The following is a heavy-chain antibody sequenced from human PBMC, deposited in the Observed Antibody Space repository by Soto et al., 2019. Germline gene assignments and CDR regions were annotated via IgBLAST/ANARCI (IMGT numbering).Heavy chain of an antibody. CDR3: AREGVITGTPLDRFDP. V-gene: IGHV4-59*12. Sequence: SETLSLTCTVSGGSISSYYWSWIRQPPGKGLEWIGYIYYSGSTNYNPSLKSRVTISVDTSKNQFSLKLSSVTAADTAVYYCAREGVITGTPLDRFDPWGQGTLVTVSS. CDR1: GGSISSYY. CDR2: IYYSGST. D-gene: IGHD1-20*01. J-gene: IGHJ5*02.